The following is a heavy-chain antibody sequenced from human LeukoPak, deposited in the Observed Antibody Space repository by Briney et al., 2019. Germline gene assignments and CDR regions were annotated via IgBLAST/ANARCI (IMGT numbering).Heavy chain of an antibody. J-gene: IGHJ4*02. D-gene: IGHD6-13*01. Sequence: SETLSLTCTVSGASIISYYWSWLRQPAGKGLEWLGRIYTSGSTNYNPSLKSRVTMSVDTSKNQFSLKLSSVTAADTAVYYCARGGGYASSWYYFDYWGQGILVAVSS. CDR3: ARGGGYASSWYYFDY. V-gene: IGHV4-4*07. CDR2: IYTSGST. CDR1: GASIISYY.